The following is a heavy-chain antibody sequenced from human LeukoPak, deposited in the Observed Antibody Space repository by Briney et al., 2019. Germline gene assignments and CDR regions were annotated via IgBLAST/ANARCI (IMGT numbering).Heavy chain of an antibody. CDR2: IIPIFGIA. Sequence: GSSVKVSCKASGGTFSSYAISWVRQAPGQGLEWMGRIIPIFGIANYAQKFQGRVTITADKSTSTAYMELSSLRSEDTAVYYCARVSCCSTSCLLSKPYNWFDPWGQGTLVTVSS. J-gene: IGHJ5*02. CDR1: GGTFSSYA. D-gene: IGHD2-2*01. V-gene: IGHV1-69*04. CDR3: ARVSCCSTSCLLSKPYNWFDP.